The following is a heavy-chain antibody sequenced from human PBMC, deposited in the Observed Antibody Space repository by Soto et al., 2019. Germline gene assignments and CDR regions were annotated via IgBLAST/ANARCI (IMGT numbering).Heavy chain of an antibody. CDR2: ISAYNGNT. Sequence: QVQLVQSGAEVKKPGASVKVSCKASGYTFTSYGISWVRQAPGQGLEWMGWISAYNGNTNYAQKLQGRVTMTTDTSTSTAYMELRSLRSDDTAVYYCARDIAVDTAMVTESLASWGQGTLVTVSS. V-gene: IGHV1-18*01. J-gene: IGHJ4*02. CDR1: GYTFTSYG. D-gene: IGHD5-18*01. CDR3: ARDIAVDTAMVTESLAS.